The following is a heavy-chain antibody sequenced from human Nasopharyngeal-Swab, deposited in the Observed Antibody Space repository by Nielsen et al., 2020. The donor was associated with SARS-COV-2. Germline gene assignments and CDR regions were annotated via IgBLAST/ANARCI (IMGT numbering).Heavy chain of an antibody. CDR3: TRNHLGLGI. CDR2: INVDGSSI. D-gene: IGHD3-16*01. V-gene: IGHV3-74*01. J-gene: IGHJ3*02. CDR1: GFPFSSYS. Sequence: GESLKISCVASGFPFSSYSMYWVRQAPGQGLVCVSQINVDGSSINCADSVKGRFTTSRDNAKNTLYLQMNSLRAEDTAVYYCTRNHLGLGIWGQGTVVTVSS.